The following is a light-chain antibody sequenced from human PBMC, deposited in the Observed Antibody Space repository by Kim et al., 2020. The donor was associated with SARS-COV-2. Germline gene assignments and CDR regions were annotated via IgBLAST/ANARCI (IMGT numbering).Light chain of an antibody. CDR3: QQYGSSPWT. Sequence: SPGQHATHCSKASRGVSTSYLTWYQPQPGQAPRLLIYGASSRATGIPDRFSGSGSGTDFTLTISRLEPEDFAVYYCQQYGSSPWTFGQGTKVDIK. CDR2: GAS. J-gene: IGKJ1*01. V-gene: IGKV3-20*01. CDR1: RGVSTSY.